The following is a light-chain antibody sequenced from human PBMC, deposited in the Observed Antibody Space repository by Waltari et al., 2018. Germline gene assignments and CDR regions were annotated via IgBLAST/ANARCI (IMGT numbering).Light chain of an antibody. Sequence: IVLTQSPGTLSLSPGERATLSCRASQSVANDYLAWYQQKPGQAPRPLIYGASNRATGVPDRFSGGGSGTDFSLNINRLEPDDFAVYYCQQYGGSTGTFGQGTKVEIK. J-gene: IGKJ1*01. CDR3: QQYGGSTGT. V-gene: IGKV3-20*01. CDR1: QSVANDY. CDR2: GAS.